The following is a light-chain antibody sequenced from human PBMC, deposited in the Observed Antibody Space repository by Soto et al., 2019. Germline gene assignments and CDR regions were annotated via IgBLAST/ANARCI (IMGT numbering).Light chain of an antibody. CDR1: TRDIAGYNY. CDR2: QVT. Sequence: QSVLTQPASVSGPLGQSITISCTGTTRDIAGYNYISWYQQLPDKAPKLMIYQVTIRPSGISNRFSGSKSGNTASLTISGLQAEDEADYYCTSFSSSTSLYVFGTGTKVTVL. CDR3: TSFSSSTSLYV. V-gene: IGLV2-14*01. J-gene: IGLJ1*01.